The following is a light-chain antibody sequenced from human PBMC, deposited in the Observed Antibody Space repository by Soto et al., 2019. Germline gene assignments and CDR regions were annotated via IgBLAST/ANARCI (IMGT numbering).Light chain of an antibody. CDR3: QKYDSYSYT. J-gene: IGKJ2*01. CDR1: QGINSY. CDR2: LAS. V-gene: IGKV1-27*01. Sequence: DIQMTQSPSSLSASVGDRVTITCRTSQGINSYLAWYQQKPGKVPKLLIYLASTLQSGVPSRFSGSGSGTDFTLTISSLQPEDFATYYCQKYDSYSYTFGQGTKL.